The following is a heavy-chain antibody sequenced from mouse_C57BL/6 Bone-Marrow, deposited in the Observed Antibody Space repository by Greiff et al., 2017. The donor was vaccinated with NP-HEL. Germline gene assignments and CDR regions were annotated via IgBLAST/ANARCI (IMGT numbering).Heavy chain of an antibody. Sequence: QVQLQQSGAELVKPGASVKISCKASGYAFSSYWMNWVKQRPGKGLEWIGQIYPGDGDTNYNGKFKGKATLTADKSSSTAYMQLSSLTSEDSAVYFCARGDDHDDFDYWGQGTTLTVSS. CDR3: ARGDDHDDFDY. V-gene: IGHV1-80*01. CDR2: IYPGDGDT. D-gene: IGHD2-4*01. CDR1: GYAFSSYW. J-gene: IGHJ2*01.